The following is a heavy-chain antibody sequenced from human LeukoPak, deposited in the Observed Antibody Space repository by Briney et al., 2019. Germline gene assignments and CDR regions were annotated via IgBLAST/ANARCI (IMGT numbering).Heavy chain of an antibody. Sequence: GGSLRLSCAASGFTFSSYSMNWVRQAAGKGLVWVSRINSDGSTTIYADSVKGRFTISRDNAKNTLYLQMSSLRAEDTAVYYCARPGDGFDYWGQGTLVTVSS. V-gene: IGHV3-74*01. CDR1: GFTFSSYS. CDR3: ARPGDGFDY. CDR2: INSDGSTT. J-gene: IGHJ4*02. D-gene: IGHD1-1*01.